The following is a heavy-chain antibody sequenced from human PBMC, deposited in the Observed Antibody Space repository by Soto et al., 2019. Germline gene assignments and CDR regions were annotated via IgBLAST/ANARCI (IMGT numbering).Heavy chain of an antibody. Sequence: ASVKVACKASGGTFSSYAISWVRQAPGQGLEWMGGIIPIFGTANYAQKFQGRVTITADESTSTAYMELSSLRSEDTAVYYCARYYSSSWYPYYYGMDVWGQGTTVTVSS. CDR2: IIPIFGTA. D-gene: IGHD6-13*01. V-gene: IGHV1-69*13. CDR3: ARYYSSSWYPYYYGMDV. CDR1: GGTFSSYA. J-gene: IGHJ6*02.